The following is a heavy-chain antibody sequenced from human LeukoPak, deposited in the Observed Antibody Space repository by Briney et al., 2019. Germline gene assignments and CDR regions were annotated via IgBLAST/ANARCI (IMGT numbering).Heavy chain of an antibody. Sequence: PGGSLRLSCAASGFILSTHWMTWVRQAPGKGPEWVANMNRDGSEKYYVDSVKGRFTVSRDTAKNSLYLQMNNLRAEDTALYYCARNNDMDVWGQGTTVIVSS. CDR3: ARNNDMDV. CDR1: GFILSTHW. V-gene: IGHV3-7*03. D-gene: IGHD1/OR15-1a*01. CDR2: MNRDGSEK. J-gene: IGHJ6*02.